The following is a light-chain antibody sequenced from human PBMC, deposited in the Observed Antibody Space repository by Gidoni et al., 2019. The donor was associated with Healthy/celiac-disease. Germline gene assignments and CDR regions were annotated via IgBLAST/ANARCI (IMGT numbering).Light chain of an antibody. J-gene: IGKJ4*01. CDR3: QQSYSTPPT. CDR1: QSISSY. CDR2: AAS. Sequence: DIQMTQSPSSLSASVGDRVTITCRASQSISSYLNWYQQKPGKAHKLLIYAASILQSGVPSRFSGSGSWTDFTLTIISLQPEDFATYYCQQSYSTPPTFGGGTKVEIK. V-gene: IGKV1-39*01.